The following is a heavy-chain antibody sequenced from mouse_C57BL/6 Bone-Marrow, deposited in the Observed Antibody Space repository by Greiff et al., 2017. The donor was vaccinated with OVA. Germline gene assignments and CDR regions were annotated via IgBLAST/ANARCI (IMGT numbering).Heavy chain of an antibody. D-gene: IGHD2-1*01. V-gene: IGHV1-82*01. CDR1: GYAFSSSW. CDR3: ARGGNFHWYFDV. J-gene: IGHJ1*03. Sequence: VQLQQSGPELVKPGASVKISCKASGYAFSSSWMNWVKQRPGKGLEWIGRIYPGDGDTNYNGKFKGKATLTADKSSSTAYMQLSSLTSEDSAVYFCARGGNFHWYFDVWGTGTTVTVSS. CDR2: IYPGDGDT.